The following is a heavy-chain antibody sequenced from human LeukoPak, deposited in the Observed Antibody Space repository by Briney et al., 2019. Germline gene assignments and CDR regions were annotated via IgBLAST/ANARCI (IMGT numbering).Heavy chain of an antibody. CDR1: GFTFSSYS. CDR3: ARGLNSGVGPAAY. J-gene: IGHJ4*02. Sequence: GGSLRLSCAASGFTFSSYSMNWVRQAPGKGLEWVSYISSSSGTIYYADSGKGRFTISRDNAKNSLYLQANSLRPEDTAVYYCARGLNSGVGPAAYWGQGTLVTVSS. V-gene: IGHV3-48*01. CDR2: ISSSSGTI. D-gene: IGHD6-13*01.